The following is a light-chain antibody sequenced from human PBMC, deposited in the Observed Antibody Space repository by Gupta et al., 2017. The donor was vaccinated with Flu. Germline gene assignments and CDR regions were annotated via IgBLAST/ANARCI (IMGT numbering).Light chain of an antibody. J-gene: IGKJ1*01. CDR2: DAS. CDR1: QDIRNY. CDR3: QQYDSRPT. Sequence: SPSSLSASVGDRVTITCQASQDIRNYLNWYQQKPGKAPDLLIYDASNLEKGVPSRFSGSGYGTEFTFTIKGLQAEDVATYYCQQYDSRPTFGQGTTVEIK. V-gene: IGKV1-33*01.